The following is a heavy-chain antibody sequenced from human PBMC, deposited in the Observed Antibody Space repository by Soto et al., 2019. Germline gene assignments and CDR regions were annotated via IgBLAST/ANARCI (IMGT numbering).Heavy chain of an antibody. CDR2: ISGIGGST. D-gene: IGHD6-13*01. CDR3: ARGSSGYISSWYYFDY. V-gene: IGHV3-23*01. J-gene: IGHJ4*02. CDR1: GFTFTDYA. Sequence: GGSLRLSCAASGFTFTDYALSWARQAPGKGLEWVATISGIGGSTYLADSVKGRLSISRDNSKNTVSLLMNSLRAEDTAVYFCARGSSGYISSWYYFDYWGRGTLVTVSS.